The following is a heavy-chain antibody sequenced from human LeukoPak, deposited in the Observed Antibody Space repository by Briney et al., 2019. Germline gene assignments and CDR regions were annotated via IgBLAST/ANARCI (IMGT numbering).Heavy chain of an antibody. CDR1: GFPFRQYA. CDR3: AREADCSGGSCYRGVFDI. J-gene: IGHJ3*02. D-gene: IGHD2-15*01. CDR2: IWYDGSNK. V-gene: IGHV3-33*01. Sequence: GRSLRLSCAASGFPFRQYAMHWLRQAPGKGLDWVAAIWYDGSNKYDVGSVKGRFTISRDNSKNTLYLQMNGLRAEDTAVYYCAREADCSGGSCYRGVFDIWGQGTMVTVSS.